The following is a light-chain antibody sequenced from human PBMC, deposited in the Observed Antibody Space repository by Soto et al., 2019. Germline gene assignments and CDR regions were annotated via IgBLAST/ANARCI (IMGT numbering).Light chain of an antibody. J-gene: IGLJ2*01. CDR3: SSYTTSSTRV. CDR2: EVT. Sequence: QSALTQPASVSGSPGQSITISCTGTSSDVGAYNYVSWYQQHPGKAPKLMIYEVTNRPLGVSYRFSGSKSGNTASLTISGLQTEDEADYYCSSYTTSSTRVFGGGTKVTVL. CDR1: SSDVGAYNY. V-gene: IGLV2-14*01.